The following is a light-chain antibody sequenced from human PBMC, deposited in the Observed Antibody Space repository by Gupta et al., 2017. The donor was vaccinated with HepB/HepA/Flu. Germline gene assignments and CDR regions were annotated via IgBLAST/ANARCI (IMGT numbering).Light chain of an antibody. J-gene: IGLJ2*01. V-gene: IGLV2-23*02. CDR3: CSYTGSSTYVV. CDR2: EVS. Sequence: QSALTQPASVSGSPGQSITISCPGPSSDVGSYKLVSWYQQHPGKAPKLMIYEVSKRPSGVSNRFSGSKSSNTASLTISGLQAEDEADYYCCSYTGSSTYVVFGGGTKLTVL. CDR1: SSDVGSYKL.